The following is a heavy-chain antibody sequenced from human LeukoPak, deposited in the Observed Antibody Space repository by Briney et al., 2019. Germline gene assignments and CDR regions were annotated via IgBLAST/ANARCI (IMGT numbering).Heavy chain of an antibody. CDR1: GFTFSSYG. J-gene: IGHJ4*02. Sequence: PGGSLRLSCAASGFTFSSYGMHWVRQAPGKGLEWVSFISSSSSYIYYADLVKGRFTISRDNAKNSLYLQMNSLRAEDTAVYYCARVSHCGGDCLDWGDYWGQGTLVTVSS. V-gene: IGHV3-21*01. CDR3: ARVSHCGGDCLDWGDY. D-gene: IGHD2-21*02. CDR2: ISSSSSYI.